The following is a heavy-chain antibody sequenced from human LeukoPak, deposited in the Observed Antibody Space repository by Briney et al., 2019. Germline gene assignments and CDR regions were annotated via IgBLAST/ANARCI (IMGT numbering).Heavy chain of an antibody. J-gene: IGHJ4*02. CDR3: ARTIDSGGYYFDY. Sequence: SETLSLTCAVYGGSFSGYYWSWIRQPPGKGLEWIGEINHSGSTNYNPSLKSRVTISVDTSKNQFSLKLSSVTAADTAVYYCARTIDSGGYYFDYWGQGTLVTVSS. D-gene: IGHD1-26*01. CDR1: GGSFSGYY. CDR2: INHSGST. V-gene: IGHV4-34*01.